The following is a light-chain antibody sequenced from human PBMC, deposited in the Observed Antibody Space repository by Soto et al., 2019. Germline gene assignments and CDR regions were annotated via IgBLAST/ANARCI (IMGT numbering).Light chain of an antibody. J-gene: IGKJ1*01. CDR2: GAS. CDR3: QQYNNWPPRT. CDR1: QSVSSN. V-gene: IGKV3-15*01. Sequence: EIVMTQSPATLSVSPGERATLSCRASQSVSSNLAWYQQKPGQAPRLLIYGASTRATGIPARFSGSGSGTEFTLTISSLQSXDFAVYYCQQYNNWPPRTFGQGTKVEIK.